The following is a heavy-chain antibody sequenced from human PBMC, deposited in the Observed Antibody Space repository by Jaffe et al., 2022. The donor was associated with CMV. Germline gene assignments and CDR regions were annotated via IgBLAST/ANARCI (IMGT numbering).Heavy chain of an antibody. CDR1: GGSISSSSYY. D-gene: IGHD3-3*01. CDR2: IYYSGST. Sequence: QLQLQESGPGLVKPSETLSLTCTVSGGSISSSSYYWGWIRQPPGKGLEWIGSIYYSGSTYYNPSLKSRVTISVDTSKNQFSLKLSSVTAADTAVYYCARARTTTNETYYDFWSGYFPAWFDPWGQGTLVTVSS. J-gene: IGHJ5*02. CDR3: ARARTTTNETYYDFWSGYFPAWFDP. V-gene: IGHV4-39*01.